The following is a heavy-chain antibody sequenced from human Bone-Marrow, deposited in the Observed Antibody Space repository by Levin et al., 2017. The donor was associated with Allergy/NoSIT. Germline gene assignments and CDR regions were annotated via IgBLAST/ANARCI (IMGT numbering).Heavy chain of an antibody. CDR2: IYYIGST. D-gene: IGHD6-19*01. J-gene: IGHJ4*02. CDR1: GGSVSSSNYY. Sequence: SQTLSLPCTVSGGSVSSSNYYWGWIRQPPGKGLEWIGNIYYIGSTYYKPSLKSRVTISLDISRNQFSLKMNSVTAADTAVYYCVGWHQWLVALVGASDSWGQGTLVTVSS. CDR3: VGWHQWLVALVGASDS. V-gene: IGHV4-39*07.